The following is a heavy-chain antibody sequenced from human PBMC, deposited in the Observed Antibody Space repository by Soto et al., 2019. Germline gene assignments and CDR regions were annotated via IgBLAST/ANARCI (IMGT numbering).Heavy chain of an antibody. CDR1: GDSVSSNSAA. D-gene: IGHD6-13*01. Sequence: QTLSLTCAISGDSVSSNSAAWNWIRQSASRGLEWLGRTYYRSKWYNDYAVSVKSRITINPDTSKNQFSLQLNSVTPEDTAVYYCARDGIAAAGTIFDYWGQGTLVTVSS. V-gene: IGHV6-1*01. CDR3: ARDGIAAAGTIFDY. J-gene: IGHJ4*02. CDR2: TYYRSKWYN.